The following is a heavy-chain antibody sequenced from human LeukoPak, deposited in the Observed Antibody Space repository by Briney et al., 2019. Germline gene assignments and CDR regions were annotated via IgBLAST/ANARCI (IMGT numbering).Heavy chain of an antibody. CDR2: IYYSGST. D-gene: IGHD3-22*01. Sequence: SETLSLTCTVSGGSISSGDYHWRWIRQPPGKGLEWIGYIYYSGSTYYNPSLKSRVTISVDTSKNQFSLKLSSVTAADTAVYYCARVPTYYYDSSGYSFDYWGQGTLVTVSS. J-gene: IGHJ4*02. CDR1: GGSISSGDYH. V-gene: IGHV4-30-4*01. CDR3: ARVPTYYYDSSGYSFDY.